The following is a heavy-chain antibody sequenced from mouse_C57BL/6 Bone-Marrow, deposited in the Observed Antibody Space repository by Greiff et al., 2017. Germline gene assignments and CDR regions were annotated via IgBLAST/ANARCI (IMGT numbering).Heavy chain of an antibody. CDR3: ARDYYGSCWYFYV. CDR2: INPNNGGT. D-gene: IGHD1-1*01. CDR1: GYTFTDYY. Sequence: EVQLQQSGPELVKPGASVKISCKASGYTFTDYYMNWVKQSHGKSLEWIGDINPNNGGTSYNQKFKGKATLTVDKSSSTAYMELRSLTSEDSAVYYCARDYYGSCWYFYVWATGTTVTVSS. J-gene: IGHJ1*03. V-gene: IGHV1-26*01.